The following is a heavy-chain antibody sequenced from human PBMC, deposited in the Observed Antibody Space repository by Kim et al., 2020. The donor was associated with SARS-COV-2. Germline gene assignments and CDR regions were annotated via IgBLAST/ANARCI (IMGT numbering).Heavy chain of an antibody. Sequence: SRVTISVDTSKNQFSLKLSSVTAADTAVYYCARGLSDSSGYYYIAYYFDYWGQGTLVTVSS. V-gene: IGHV4-59*09. CDR3: ARGLSDSSGYYYIAYYFDY. D-gene: IGHD3-22*01. J-gene: IGHJ4*02.